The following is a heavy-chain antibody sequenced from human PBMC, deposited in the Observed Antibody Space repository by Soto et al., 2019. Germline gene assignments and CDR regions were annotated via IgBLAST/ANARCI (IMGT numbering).Heavy chain of an antibody. Sequence: ASVKVSCKASGYTFTSYDINWVRQATGQGLERMGWMNPNSGNTGYAQKFQGRVTMTRNTSISTAYMELSSLRSEDTAVYYCARSPSYDFWSGYYVPDYYYYMDVWGKGPRSPSP. J-gene: IGHJ6*03. CDR2: MNPNSGNT. CDR3: ARSPSYDFWSGYYVPDYYYYMDV. D-gene: IGHD3-3*01. V-gene: IGHV1-8*01. CDR1: GYTFTSYD.